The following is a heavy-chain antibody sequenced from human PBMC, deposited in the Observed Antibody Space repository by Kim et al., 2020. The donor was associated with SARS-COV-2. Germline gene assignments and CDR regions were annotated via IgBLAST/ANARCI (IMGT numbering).Heavy chain of an antibody. J-gene: IGHJ5*02. CDR1: GFTFSNYW. CDR2: IKEDGSQK. Sequence: GGSLRLSCAASGFTFSNYWMTWVRQAPGKGLEWVANIKEDGSQKYYVDSLKGRFIISRDNAKNSLYLQMNSLRAEDTAVYYCATHQAFKCGTWGQGTLVTVSS. CDR3: ATHQAFKCGT. D-gene: IGHD1-26*01. V-gene: IGHV3-7*03.